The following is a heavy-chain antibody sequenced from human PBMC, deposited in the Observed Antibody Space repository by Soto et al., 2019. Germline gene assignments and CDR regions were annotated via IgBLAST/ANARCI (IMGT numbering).Heavy chain of an antibody. J-gene: IGHJ4*02. CDR1: GGSISSSSYY. CDR3: ARRVVRSGSYSLLDY. CDR2: IYYSGST. D-gene: IGHD3-10*01. V-gene: IGHV4-39*01. Sequence: SETLSLTCTVSGGSISSSSYYWGWIRQPPGKGLEWIGSIYYSGSTYYNPSLKSRVTISVDTSKNQFSLKLSSVTAADTAVCYCARRVVRSGSYSLLDYWGQGTLVTVSS.